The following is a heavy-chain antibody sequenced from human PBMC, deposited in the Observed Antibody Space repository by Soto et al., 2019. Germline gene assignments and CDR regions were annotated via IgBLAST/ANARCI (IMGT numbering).Heavy chain of an antibody. D-gene: IGHD5-12*01. CDR1: GFTFSSYA. CDR3: ARDQGSVAIGLNWFVP. V-gene: IGHV3-23*01. J-gene: IGHJ5*02. CDR2: ISGSGGST. Sequence: GGSLRLSCAASGFTFSSYAMSWVRQAPGKGLEWVSAISGSGGSTYYAGSVKGRFTISRDNSKNTLYLQMNSLRAEDTAVYYCARDQGSVAIGLNWFVPWDQGTLFTVSS.